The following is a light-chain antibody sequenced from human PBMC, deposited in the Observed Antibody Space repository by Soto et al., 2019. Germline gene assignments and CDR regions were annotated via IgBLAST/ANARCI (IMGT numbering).Light chain of an antibody. J-gene: IGKJ1*01. V-gene: IGKV1-5*01. Sequence: DTPMTQSPSTLSASVGDRVTITCRASETISTWLAWYQQKPGQAPKLLIYSSSFLESGVPSRFSGSGSGTEFPLTISSLQPDDFATYYCLQYNDYSWTFGQGNKVQI. CDR3: LQYNDYSWT. CDR2: SSS. CDR1: ETISTW.